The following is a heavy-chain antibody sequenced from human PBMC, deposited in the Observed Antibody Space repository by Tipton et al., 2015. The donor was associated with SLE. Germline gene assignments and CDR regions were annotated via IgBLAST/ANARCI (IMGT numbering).Heavy chain of an antibody. CDR3: TADLYVSRTYCHDF. Sequence: SLRLSCVVSGFTFSKYWMSWVRQAPGKGLEWVGRMKSTNNGAATDYAAPVKGRFAISRDDSKNTLYLQMDSLKTEDTAVYYCTADLYVSRTYCHDFWVQGTLVTVSS. CDR1: GFTFSKYW. J-gene: IGHJ4*02. CDR2: MKSTNNGAAT. D-gene: IGHD3-22*01. V-gene: IGHV3-15*01.